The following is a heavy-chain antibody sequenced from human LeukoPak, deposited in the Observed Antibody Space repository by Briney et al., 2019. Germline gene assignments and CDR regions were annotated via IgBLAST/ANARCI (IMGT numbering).Heavy chain of an antibody. J-gene: IGHJ5*02. CDR1: GYSFTSYW. CDR2: IYPGDSDT. Sequence: GESLKISCKGSGYSFTSYWIGWVRQMPGKGLEWMGIIYPGDSDTRYSPSFQGQVTISADKSISTAYLQWSSLKASDTAMYYCARRITYGSGSFNWFDPWGQGTLVTVSS. D-gene: IGHD3-10*01. V-gene: IGHV5-51*01. CDR3: ARRITYGSGSFNWFDP.